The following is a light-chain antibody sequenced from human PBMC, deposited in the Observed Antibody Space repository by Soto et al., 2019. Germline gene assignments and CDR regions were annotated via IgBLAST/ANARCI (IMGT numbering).Light chain of an antibody. CDR3: QQSYSTPLT. Sequence: EIVLTQSPGTLSLSPGDTATLSCRASQTVPSNYLAWYQQKSGQTPKLLIYGASNRATGIPDRFSGSGSGTDFTLTISSLQPEDFATYYCQQSYSTPLTFGGGTKVDIK. J-gene: IGKJ4*01. V-gene: IGKV3-20*01. CDR2: GAS. CDR1: QTVPSNY.